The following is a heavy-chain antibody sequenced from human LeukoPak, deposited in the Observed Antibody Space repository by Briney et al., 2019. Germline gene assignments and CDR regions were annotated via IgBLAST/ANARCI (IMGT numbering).Heavy chain of an antibody. J-gene: IGHJ4*02. CDR3: AKVWFGELLSYFDY. CDR2: IFFDGNHK. CDR1: GLTFSTDP. V-gene: IGHV3-30*04. Sequence: PGGSLRLSCAASGLTFSTDPLHWVRQAPGKGLEWVALIFFDGNHKYYADSVKGRFTISRDNSKNTLYLQMNSLRLEDTAVYYCAKVWFGELLSYFDYWGQGTLVTVSS. D-gene: IGHD3-10*01.